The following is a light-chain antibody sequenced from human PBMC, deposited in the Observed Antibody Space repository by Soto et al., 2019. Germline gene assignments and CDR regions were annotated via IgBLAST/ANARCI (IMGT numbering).Light chain of an antibody. CDR2: GAS. V-gene: IGKV3-15*01. CDR1: QDVGSN. J-gene: IGKJ4*01. Sequence: EIGVTQTPATVSGTPGERVTLTGMASQDVGSNLAWYRQKPGQAPRLLIYGASTRATGFPARFSGSGSGTEFTLTISSLQSEDFAVYYCQQYKNWPLTFGGGTKVDIK. CDR3: QQYKNWPLT.